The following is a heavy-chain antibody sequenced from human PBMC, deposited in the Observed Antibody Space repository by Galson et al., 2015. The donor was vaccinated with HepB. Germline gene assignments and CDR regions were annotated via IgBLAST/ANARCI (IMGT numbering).Heavy chain of an antibody. D-gene: IGHD5-12*01. J-gene: IGHJ5*02. CDR3: AANGTSFNPVGYFAP. CDR1: GGNFRTSA. Sequence: QSGAEVKKPGESLKISCKASGGNFRTSAITWVRQAPGQGLEWLGGIMPVFYTPYYAQKFKGRVTITADESTSTAFLEMRSLKLDDTAVYFCAANGTSFNPVGYFAPWGQGTLVTVSS. V-gene: IGHV1-69*01. CDR2: IMPVFYTP.